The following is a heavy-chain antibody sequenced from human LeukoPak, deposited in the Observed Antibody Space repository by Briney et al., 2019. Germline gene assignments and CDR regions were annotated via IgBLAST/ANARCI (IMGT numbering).Heavy chain of an antibody. CDR2: IIPIFGTA. J-gene: IGHJ4*02. V-gene: IGHV1-69*05. D-gene: IGHD2-21*01. Sequence: SVKVSCKASGGTFSSYAISWVRQAPGRGLEWMGGIIPIFGTANYAQKFQGRVTITTDESTSTAYMELSRLTSDDTAVYYCARVAYCGANCYWHFDYWGQGTLVTVSS. CDR1: GGTFSSYA. CDR3: ARVAYCGANCYWHFDY.